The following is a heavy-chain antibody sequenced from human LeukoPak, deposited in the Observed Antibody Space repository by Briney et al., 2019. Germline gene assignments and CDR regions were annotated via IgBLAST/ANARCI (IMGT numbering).Heavy chain of an antibody. Sequence: SETLSLTCAVYGGSFSDYYWSWIRQPPEKGLEWIGEINHSGSTNYNPSLKSRVTISVDTSKNHFSLQLNSVTPEDTATYYCARSGPGGYIDFWGQGTLVTVSS. V-gene: IGHV4-34*01. CDR1: GGSFSDYY. CDR3: ARSGPGGYIDF. J-gene: IGHJ4*02. D-gene: IGHD2-8*02. CDR2: INHSGST.